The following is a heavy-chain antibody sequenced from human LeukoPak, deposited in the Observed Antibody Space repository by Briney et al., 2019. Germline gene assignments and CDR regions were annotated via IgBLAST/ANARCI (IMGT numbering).Heavy chain of an antibody. CDR2: IKQDGSEK. CDR3: ARSIAARSFDY. Sequence: GGSLRLSCAASGFTFSSYWMSWVREAPGEGLEWVANIKQDGSEKYYVDSVKGRFTTSRDNAKNSLYLQMNSLRAEDTAVYYGARSIAARSFDYWGQGTLVTVSS. CDR1: GFTFSSYW. V-gene: IGHV3-7*01. J-gene: IGHJ4*02. D-gene: IGHD6-6*01.